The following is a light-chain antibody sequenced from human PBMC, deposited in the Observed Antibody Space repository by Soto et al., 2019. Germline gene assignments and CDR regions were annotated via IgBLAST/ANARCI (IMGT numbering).Light chain of an antibody. V-gene: IGLV1-51*01. J-gene: IGLJ1*01. CDR1: SSHIGGNS. Sequence: QSVLTQPPSVSAAPGQKVTISCSGSSSHIGGNSVSWYQQLPGTAPKLLIYDDNKRPSGLPDRFSGSKSGTSATLGITGFQTGDEADYYCGSWDSSLRAYVFGTGTRAPS. CDR3: GSWDSSLRAYV. CDR2: DDN.